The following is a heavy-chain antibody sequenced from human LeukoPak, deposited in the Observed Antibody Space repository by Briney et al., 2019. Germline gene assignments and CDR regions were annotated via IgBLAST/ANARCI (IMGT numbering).Heavy chain of an antibody. CDR3: ARGPYRGFDY. V-gene: IGHV4-34*01. D-gene: IGHD1-14*01. CDR2: INHSGST. Sequence: SETLSLTCAVYGGSFSGYYWSWIRQPPGKGLEWIGEINHSGSTSYNPSLKSRVTISVDTSKNQFSLKLSSVTAADTAVYYCARGPYRGFDYWGQGTLVTVSS. J-gene: IGHJ4*02. CDR1: GGSFSGYY.